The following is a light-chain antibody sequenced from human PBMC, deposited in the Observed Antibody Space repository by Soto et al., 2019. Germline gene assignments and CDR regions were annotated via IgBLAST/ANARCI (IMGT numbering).Light chain of an antibody. J-gene: IGLJ2*01. Sequence: QSVLTQPPSASGTPGQRVTISCSGSSSNIGINPLNWYQQLPGTAPKLLIYRNDQRPSGVPDRFSGSKSGTSGSLAISGLQSEDEADYYCAAWDDNLFGPVFGGGTKLTVL. CDR1: SSNIGINP. V-gene: IGLV1-44*01. CDR3: AAWDDNLFGPV. CDR2: RND.